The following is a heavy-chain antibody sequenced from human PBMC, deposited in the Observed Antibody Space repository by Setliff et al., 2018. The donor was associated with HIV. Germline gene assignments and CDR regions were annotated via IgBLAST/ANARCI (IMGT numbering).Heavy chain of an antibody. J-gene: IGHJ4*02. CDR2: IFYSGST. CDR3: ARDNYYDSSGIDY. D-gene: IGHD3-22*01. Sequence: SETLSLTCTVSGGTISSYYWSWIRQPPGKGLEWIGYIFYSGSTNYNPSLKSRVTISVDTSKSQFSLKLSSVTAADTAVYYCARDNYYDSSGIDYWGQGTLVTVSS. V-gene: IGHV4-59*01. CDR1: GGTISSYY.